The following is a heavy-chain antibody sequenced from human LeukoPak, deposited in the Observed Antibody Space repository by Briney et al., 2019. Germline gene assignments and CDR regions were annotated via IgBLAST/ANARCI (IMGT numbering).Heavy chain of an antibody. CDR2: INHSGST. CDR3: ARVTGERNRRIAAAGTVRWFDP. V-gene: IGHV4-34*01. CDR1: GGSFSGYY. D-gene: IGHD6-13*01. Sequence: SETLSLTCAVYGGSFSGYYWSWIRQPPGKGLEWMGEINHSGSTNYNPSLKSLVTISVDTSKNQFSLKLSSVTAADTAVYYCARVTGERNRRIAAAGTVRWFDPWGQGTLVTVSS. J-gene: IGHJ5*02.